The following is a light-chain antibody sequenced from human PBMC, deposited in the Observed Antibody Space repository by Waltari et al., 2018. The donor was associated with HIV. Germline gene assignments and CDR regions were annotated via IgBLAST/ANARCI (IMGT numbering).Light chain of an antibody. Sequence: EVVMTQSPGTLSVSPGERATLSCRSSENIRNNLAWYQQKPGQAPRLLFYDASARATGVPARFICSGSGTEFTLTISGLQSEDFAIYYCQQYSRWPPTWTFGQGTKVDVK. V-gene: IGKV3-15*01. CDR2: DAS. CDR1: ENIRNN. CDR3: QQYSRWPPTWT. J-gene: IGKJ1*01.